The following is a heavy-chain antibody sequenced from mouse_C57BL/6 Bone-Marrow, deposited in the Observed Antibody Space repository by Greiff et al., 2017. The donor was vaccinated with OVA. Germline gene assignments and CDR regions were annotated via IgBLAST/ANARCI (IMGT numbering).Heavy chain of an antibody. CDR3: ARHYSNYRFAY. J-gene: IGHJ3*01. CDR1: EYEFPSHD. D-gene: IGHD2-5*01. CDR2: INSDGGST. Sequence: DVKLVESGGGLVQPGESLTLSCESNEYEFPSHDMSWVRKTPETRLELVAAINSDGGSTYYPDTMERRVIITSDNTKKTLYLQMSSLRSEDTALYYCARHYSNYRFAYWGQGTLVTVSA. V-gene: IGHV5-2*01.